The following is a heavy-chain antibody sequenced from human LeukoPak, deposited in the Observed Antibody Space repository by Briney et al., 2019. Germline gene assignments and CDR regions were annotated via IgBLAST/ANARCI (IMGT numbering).Heavy chain of an antibody. CDR2: IYHSGST. CDR3: ARRRAMVREEVLAFDI. D-gene: IGHD3-10*01. V-gene: IGHV4-30-2*01. Sequence: SETLSLTCTVSGGSISSGGYYWSWIRQPPGKGLEWIGYIYHSGSTYYNPSLKSRVTISVDRSKNQFSLKLSSVTAADTAVYYCARRRAMVREEVLAFDIWGQGTMVTVSS. J-gene: IGHJ3*02. CDR1: GGSISSGGYY.